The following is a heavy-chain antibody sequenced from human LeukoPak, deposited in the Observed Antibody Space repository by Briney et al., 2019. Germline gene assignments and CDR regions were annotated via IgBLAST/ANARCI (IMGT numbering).Heavy chain of an antibody. Sequence: SETLSLTCTVSGGSISSSSYYWGWIRQPPGKGLEWIGSIYYSGSTYYNPSLKSRVTISVDTSKNQFSLKLSSVTAADTAVYYCARQTGTTLGGNYWGQGTLVTVSS. D-gene: IGHD1-1*01. CDR3: ARQTGTTLGGNY. J-gene: IGHJ4*02. V-gene: IGHV4-39*01. CDR1: GGSISSSSYY. CDR2: IYYSGST.